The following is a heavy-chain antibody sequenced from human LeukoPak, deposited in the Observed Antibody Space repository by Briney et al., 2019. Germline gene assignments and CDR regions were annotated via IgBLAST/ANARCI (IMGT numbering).Heavy chain of an antibody. CDR1: GYTFSSYY. D-gene: IGHD3-22*01. V-gene: IGHV1-46*01. CDR3: ATWGANYYDSSGPHCY. CDR2: INPSGGST. Sequence: ASVKVSCKASGYTFSSYYMHWVRQAPGQGLEWMGIINPSGGSTSYAQKFQGRVTMTRDTPTSTVYMELSSLRSEDTAVYYCATWGANYYDSSGPHCYWGQGTLVTVSS. J-gene: IGHJ4*02.